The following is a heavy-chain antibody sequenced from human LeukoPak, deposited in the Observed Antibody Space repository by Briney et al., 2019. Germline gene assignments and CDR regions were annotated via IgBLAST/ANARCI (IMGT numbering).Heavy chain of an antibody. CDR3: ASDKTGYYYYYYMDV. J-gene: IGHJ6*03. CDR2: INTNTGNP. V-gene: IGHV7-4-1*02. D-gene: IGHD1-14*01. Sequence: GASVKVSCKASGYTFTSYAMNWVRQAPGQGLEWMGWINTNTGNPTYAQGFTGRFVFSLDTSVSTAYLQISSLKAEDTAVYYCASDKTGYYYYYYMDVWGKGTTVTVSS. CDR1: GYTFTSYA.